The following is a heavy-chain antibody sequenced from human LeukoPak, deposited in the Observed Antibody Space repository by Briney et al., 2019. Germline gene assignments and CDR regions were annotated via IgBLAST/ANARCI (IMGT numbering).Heavy chain of an antibody. CDR1: GFTFSNAW. J-gene: IGHJ3*02. D-gene: IGHD3-10*01. CDR3: TTEKESAVDAFDI. V-gene: IGHV3-15*01. Sequence: GGSLRLSCAASGFTFSNAWMSWVRQAPGKGLEWVGRIKSKTDGGTTDYAAPVKGRFTISRDDSKNTLYLQMNSLKTEDTAVYYCTTEKESAVDAFDIWGQGTMVTVSS. CDR2: IKSKTDGGTT.